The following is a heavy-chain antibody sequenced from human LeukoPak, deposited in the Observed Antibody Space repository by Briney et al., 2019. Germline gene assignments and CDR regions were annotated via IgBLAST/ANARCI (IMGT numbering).Heavy chain of an antibody. CDR3: AKDPSVYYGDYIIR. CDR1: GFTVSSAW. D-gene: IGHD4-17*01. Sequence: GGSLRLSCAASGFTVSSAWMNWVRQTPGTGLEWVGLIKSKTDGGTIDYAAPVKGRFTISRDNSKNTLYLQMSSLRVEDTAVYYCAKDPSVYYGDYIIRWGKGTLVIVSS. J-gene: IGHJ4*02. V-gene: IGHV3-15*01. CDR2: IKSKTDGGTI.